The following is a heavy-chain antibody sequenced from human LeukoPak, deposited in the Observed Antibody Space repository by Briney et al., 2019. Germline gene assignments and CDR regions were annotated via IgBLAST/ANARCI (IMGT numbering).Heavy chain of an antibody. CDR1: GFTFSSYA. CDR2: ISGSGGST. Sequence: PGGSLRLSCAASGFTFSSYAMSWVRQAPGKGLEGVSAISGSGGSTYYADSVKGRFTISRDNSKNTLYLQMNSLRAEDTAVYYCAKPSSGYYSVAAHFDYWGQGTLVTVSS. V-gene: IGHV3-23*01. CDR3: AKPSSGYYSVAAHFDY. D-gene: IGHD3-22*01. J-gene: IGHJ4*02.